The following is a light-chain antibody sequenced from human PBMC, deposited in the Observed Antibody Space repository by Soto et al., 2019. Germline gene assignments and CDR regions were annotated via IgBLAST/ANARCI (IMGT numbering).Light chain of an antibody. J-gene: IGKJ1*01. CDR1: SSVPSIY. CDR2: ATS. V-gene: IGKV3-20*01. Sequence: EIVLTQSPGSLSLSPGERATLSCRASSSVPSIYLAWYQQKPGQAPRVLIYATSSRATGIPDRFSGSGSWAAFHLTISRLEPEDFALYFCPQCATTPWTFGQGTKVEIK. CDR3: PQCATTPWT.